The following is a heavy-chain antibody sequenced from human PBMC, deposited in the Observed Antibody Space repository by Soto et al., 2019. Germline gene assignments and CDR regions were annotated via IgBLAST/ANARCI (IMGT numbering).Heavy chain of an antibody. Sequence: QVQLQESGPGLVRPSGTLSLTCTVSGDSISNTNWWSWVRQPPGKGLEWIGEIYHSGSTNYNPSLKSRVSISVDKSKNQFSLNLNSVTAADTAVYFCAKRSLRRLRFVETHWGQGTLVTVSS. J-gene: IGHJ4*02. D-gene: IGHD3-3*01. CDR1: GDSISNTNW. CDR2: IYHSGST. V-gene: IGHV4-4*02. CDR3: AKRSLRRLRFVETH.